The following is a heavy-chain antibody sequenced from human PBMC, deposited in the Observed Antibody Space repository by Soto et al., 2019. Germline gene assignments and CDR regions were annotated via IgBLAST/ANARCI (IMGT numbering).Heavy chain of an antibody. CDR1: GGSISSSSYY. CDR2: IYYSGST. D-gene: IGHD2-2*01. Sequence: SETLSLTCTVSGGSISSSSYYWGWIRQPPGKGLEWIGSIYYSGSTYYNPSLKSRVTISVDTSKNQFSLKLSSVTAADTAVYYCASPTSGVVVPAARQNYYYYYMDVWGKGTTVTVSS. J-gene: IGHJ6*03. CDR3: ASPTSGVVVPAARQNYYYYYMDV. V-gene: IGHV4-39*01.